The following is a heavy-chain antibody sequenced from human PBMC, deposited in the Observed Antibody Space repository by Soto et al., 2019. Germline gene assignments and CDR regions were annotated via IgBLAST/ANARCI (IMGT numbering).Heavy chain of an antibody. CDR3: ARDEADPIDCYYYGMDV. CDR1: GFTFSSYA. CDR2: ISYDGSNK. Sequence: HPGGSLRLSCAASGFTFSSYAMHWVRQAPGKGLEWVAVISYDGSNKYYADSVKGRFTISRDNSKNTLYLQMNSLRAEDTAVYYCARDEADPIDCYYYGMDVWGQGTTVTVSS. V-gene: IGHV3-30-3*01. J-gene: IGHJ6*02. D-gene: IGHD2-15*01.